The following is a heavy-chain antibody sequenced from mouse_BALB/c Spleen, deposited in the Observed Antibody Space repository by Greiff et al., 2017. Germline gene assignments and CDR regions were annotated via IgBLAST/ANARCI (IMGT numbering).Heavy chain of an antibody. V-gene: IGHV5-12-2*01. D-gene: IGHD2-1*01. CDR3: AREDGNPFAY. CDR1: GFTFSSFG. CDR2: ISNGGGST. J-gene: IGHJ3*01. Sequence: EVNVVESGGGLVQPGGSRKLSCAASGFTFSSFGMHWVRQAPEKGLEWVAYISNGGGSTYYPDTVKGRFTISRDNAKNTLYLQMSSLKSEDTAMYYCAREDGNPFAYWGQGTLVTVSA.